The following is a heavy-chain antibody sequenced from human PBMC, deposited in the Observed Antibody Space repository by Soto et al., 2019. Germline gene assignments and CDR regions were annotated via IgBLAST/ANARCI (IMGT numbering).Heavy chain of an antibody. D-gene: IGHD3-10*01. CDR3: AADPYYYASAY. CDR1: GFTFSDYY. V-gene: IGHV3-11*01. J-gene: IGHJ4*02. CDR2: ISGSGATI. Sequence: PGGSLRLSCAASGFTFSDYYMTWIRQAPGKGLEWVSKISGSGATIYYAHSVKGRFTVSRDNAKNSLYLQMDSLGAEDTAVYYCAADPYYYASAYWGQGTLVTVSS.